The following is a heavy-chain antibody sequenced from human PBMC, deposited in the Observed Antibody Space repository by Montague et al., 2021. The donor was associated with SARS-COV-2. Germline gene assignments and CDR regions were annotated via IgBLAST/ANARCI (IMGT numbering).Heavy chain of an antibody. CDR3: ARDRGVQYQLQMPFYFDY. CDR2: IYHSGST. D-gene: IGHD2-2*01. Sequence: SETLSLTCAVYGGSFSGYYWSWIRQPPGKGLEWTGEIYHSGSTNYNPSLKSRVTISVDTSKNQFSLRLSSVTAADTAVYYCARDRGVQYQLQMPFYFDYWGQGTLVTVSS. J-gene: IGHJ4*02. V-gene: IGHV4-34*01. CDR1: GGSFSGYY.